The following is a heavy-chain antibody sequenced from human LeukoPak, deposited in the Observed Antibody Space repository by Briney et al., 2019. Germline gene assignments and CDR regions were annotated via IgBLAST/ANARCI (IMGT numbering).Heavy chain of an antibody. CDR1: GGTFSSYA. CDR3: ARLAYYWFHP. J-gene: IGHJ5*02. D-gene: IGHD2-21*01. V-gene: IGHV1-69*13. Sequence: GASVKVSCKASGGTFSSYAISWVRQAPGQGLEWMGGIIPIFGTANYAQKFQGRVTITADESTSTAYMELSSLRSEDTAVYYCARLAYYWFHPWGQGTLVTVSS. CDR2: IIPIFGTA.